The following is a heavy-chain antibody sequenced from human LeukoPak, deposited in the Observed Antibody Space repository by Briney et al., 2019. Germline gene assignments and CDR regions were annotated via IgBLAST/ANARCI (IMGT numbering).Heavy chain of an antibody. J-gene: IGHJ4*02. V-gene: IGHV4-34*01. Sequence: SETLSLTCAVYGGSFSGYYWSWICQPPGKGLEWIGEINHSGSTNYNPSLKSRVTISVDTSKNQFSLKLSSVTAADTAVYYCARGGLRLGELSLFHFDYWGQGTLVTVSS. CDR1: GGSFSGYY. CDR2: INHSGST. CDR3: ARGGLRLGELSLFHFDY. D-gene: IGHD3-16*02.